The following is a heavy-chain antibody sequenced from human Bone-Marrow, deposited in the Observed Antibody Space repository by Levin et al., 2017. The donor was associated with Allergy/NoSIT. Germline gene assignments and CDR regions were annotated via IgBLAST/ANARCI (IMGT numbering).Heavy chain of an antibody. D-gene: IGHD1-26*01. Sequence: GESLKISCAASGFTFNSYSMNWVRQAPGKGLEWVSSITSFSTYIDYADSVKGRFTISRDNAKSSLLLQMTGLRAEDTAVYYCVRGEGLVGATDYSNNGVDVWGQGTTVTVSS. V-gene: IGHV3-21*01. CDR1: GFTFNSYS. CDR3: VRGEGLVGATDYSNNGVDV. J-gene: IGHJ6*02. CDR2: ITSFSTYI.